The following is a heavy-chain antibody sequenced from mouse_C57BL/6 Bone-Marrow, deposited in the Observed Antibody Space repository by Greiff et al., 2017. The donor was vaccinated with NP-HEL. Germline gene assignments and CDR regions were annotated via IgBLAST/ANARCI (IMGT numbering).Heavy chain of an antibody. CDR3: ASGYYYGSSYEDAMDY. CDR2: FHPYNDDT. J-gene: IGHJ4*01. V-gene: IGHV1-47*01. Sequence: VQLQQSGAELVKPGASVKMSCKASGYTFTTYPIEWMKQNHGKSLEWIGNFHPYNDDTKYNEKFKGKATLTVEKSSSTVYLELSRLTSDDSAVYYCASGYYYGSSYEDAMDYWGQGTSVTVSS. CDR1: GYTFTTYP. D-gene: IGHD1-1*01.